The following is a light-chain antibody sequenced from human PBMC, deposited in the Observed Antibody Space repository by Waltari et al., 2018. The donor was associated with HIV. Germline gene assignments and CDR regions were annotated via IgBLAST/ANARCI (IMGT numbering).Light chain of an antibody. Sequence: IVLTQSPESLAVSLGERATINCRSSQSIFYRSNSKNYLAWYQQKTGQPPKLLMFCSSTRESGVPDRFSGSGSGTDFALTISSLQAEDVAIYYCQQYYNTPLTFGGGTKVEI. CDR1: QSIFYRSNSKNY. J-gene: IGKJ4*01. CDR2: CSS. CDR3: QQYYNTPLT. V-gene: IGKV4-1*01.